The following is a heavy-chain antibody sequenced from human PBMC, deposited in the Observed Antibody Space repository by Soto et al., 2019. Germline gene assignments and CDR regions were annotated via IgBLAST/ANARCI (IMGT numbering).Heavy chain of an antibody. D-gene: IGHD2-2*01. Sequence: PGGSLRLSCAASEFTFISIYGIHWVRQTPGKGLEWVSAFGTADDSHCPGSVKGRFTICRDNAKNSLYLQMNSLRAEDTAVYYCAGYCSSTSCREYNWFDPWGQGTLVTVSS. V-gene: IGHV3-13*01. J-gene: IGHJ5*02. CDR1: EFTFISIYG. CDR3: AGYCSSTSCREYNWFDP. CDR2: FGTADDS.